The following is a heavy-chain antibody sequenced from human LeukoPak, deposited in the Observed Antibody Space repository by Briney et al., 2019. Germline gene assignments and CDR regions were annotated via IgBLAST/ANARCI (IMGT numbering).Heavy chain of an antibody. CDR3: ARHPRRGWHTYYFDY. Sequence: GASVTVSCKASGYTFTSYGISWVRQAPGQGLEWMGWISAYNGNTNYAQKLQGRVTMTTDTSTSTAYMELRSLRSDDTAVYYCARHPRRGWHTYYFDYWGQGTLVTVSS. CDR1: GYTFTSYG. CDR2: ISAYNGNT. J-gene: IGHJ4*02. V-gene: IGHV1-18*01. D-gene: IGHD6-19*01.